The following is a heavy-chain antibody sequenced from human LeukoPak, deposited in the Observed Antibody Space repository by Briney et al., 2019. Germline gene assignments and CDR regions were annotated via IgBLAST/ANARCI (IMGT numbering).Heavy chain of an antibody. CDR1: GFSFSTYA. CDR2: ISYDGSNK. J-gene: IGHJ2*01. D-gene: IGHD3-10*01. V-gene: IGHV3-30-3*01. CDR3: ARGGSGSSYWYFDL. Sequence: QPGGSLRLSCAASGFSFSTYAIHWVRQAPGKGLEWVAVISYDGSNKYCPDSVKGRFTISRDNSERTVHLQMHSLGVEDTAVYHCARGGSGSSYWYFDLWGRGTLVTVSS.